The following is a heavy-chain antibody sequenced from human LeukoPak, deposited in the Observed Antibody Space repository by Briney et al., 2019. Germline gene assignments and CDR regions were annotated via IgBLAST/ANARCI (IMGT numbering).Heavy chain of an antibody. V-gene: IGHV1-2*02. CDR1: GYTFTGYY. J-gene: IGHJ5*02. D-gene: IGHD2-15*01. Sequence: ASVKVSCKASGYTFTGYYMHSVRQGPGQGLEWMGWINPNSGGTNSAQTFQGRATMTRDTSISTAYMELSRLRSDDTAVYYCAREVVVVAATDLDAVVGWFDPWGQGTLVTVSS. CDR3: AREVVVVAATDLDAVVGWFDP. CDR2: INPNSGGT.